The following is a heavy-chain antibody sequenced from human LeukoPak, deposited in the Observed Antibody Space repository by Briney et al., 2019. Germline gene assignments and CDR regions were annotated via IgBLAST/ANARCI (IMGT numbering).Heavy chain of an antibody. J-gene: IGHJ4*02. CDR2: IYYSGST. CDR3: ARGPFLPLLHDYVWGSYRFGYFDY. CDR1: GGSISGYY. D-gene: IGHD3-16*02. V-gene: IGHV4-59*12. Sequence: SETLSLTCSVSGGSISGYYWSWIRQPPGKGLEWIGYIYYSGSTNYNPSLKSRVTISVDTSKNQFSLKLSSVTAADTAVYYCARGPFLPLLHDYVWGSYRFGYFDYWGQGTLVTVSS.